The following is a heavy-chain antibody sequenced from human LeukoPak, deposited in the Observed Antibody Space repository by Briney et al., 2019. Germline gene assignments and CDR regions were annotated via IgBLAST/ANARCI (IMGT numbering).Heavy chain of an antibody. D-gene: IGHD2-8*01. J-gene: IGHJ4*02. V-gene: IGHV1-2*02. CDR3: ARVEYCTKGVCINFDL. Sequence: ASVKVSCKASGYTFTGYYMHWVRQAPGQGLEWVGWINPNSGGTNYAQKFQGRVTVTRDTSTSTAYMELSGLRADDTAAYYCARVEYCTKGVCINFDLWGQGTLVTVSS. CDR2: INPNSGGT. CDR1: GYTFTGYY.